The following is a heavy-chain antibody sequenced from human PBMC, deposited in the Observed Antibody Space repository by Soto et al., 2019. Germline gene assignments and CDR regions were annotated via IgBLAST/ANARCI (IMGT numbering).Heavy chain of an antibody. CDR2: INAYNTNT. Sequence: QVQLVQSGAEVKKPGASVKVSCKTSGYTFTSYHISWVRQAPGQGLEWMGWINAYNTNTNYEQKFQGRVTMTTDTVTCTAYMELRSLRSDDTAVYYCARDTPPTDYWGQGTLVTVSS. V-gene: IGHV1-18*01. J-gene: IGHJ4*02. CDR3: ARDTPPTDY. CDR1: GYTFTSYH.